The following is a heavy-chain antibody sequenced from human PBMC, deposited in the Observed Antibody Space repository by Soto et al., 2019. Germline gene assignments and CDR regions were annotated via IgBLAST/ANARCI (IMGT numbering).Heavy chain of an antibody. D-gene: IGHD3-3*01. Sequence: EVQLVESGGGLVQPGGSLKLSCAASGFTFSGSAMHWVRQASGKGLEWVGRIRSKANSYATAYAASVKGRFTISRDDSKNTAYRQMNSLKTEDKAVYYCTRDAPIYDFWSGSPPRYGMDVWGQGTTVTVSS. CDR3: TRDAPIYDFWSGSPPRYGMDV. CDR1: GFTFSGSA. V-gene: IGHV3-73*01. CDR2: IRSKANSYAT. J-gene: IGHJ6*02.